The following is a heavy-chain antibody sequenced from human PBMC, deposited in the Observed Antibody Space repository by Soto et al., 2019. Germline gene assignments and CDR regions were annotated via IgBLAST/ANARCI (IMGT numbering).Heavy chain of an antibody. D-gene: IGHD2-21*01. Sequence: SETLCLTCTVSGGSISSYYWSWIRQPPGKGLEWIGYIYYSGSTNYNPSLKSRVTISVDTSKNQFSLKLSSVTAADTAVYYCASYRGSGTLDYWGQGTLVTVSS. CDR3: ASYRGSGTLDY. J-gene: IGHJ4*02. CDR1: GGSISSYY. CDR2: IYYSGST. V-gene: IGHV4-59*01.